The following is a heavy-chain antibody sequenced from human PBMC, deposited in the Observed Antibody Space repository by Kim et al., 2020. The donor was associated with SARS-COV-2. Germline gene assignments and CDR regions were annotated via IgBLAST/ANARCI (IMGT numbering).Heavy chain of an antibody. CDR1: GGTFSSYA. Sequence: SVKVSCKASGGTFSSYAISWVRQAPGQGLEWMGGIIPIFGTANYAQKFQGRVTITADESTSTAYMELSSLRSEDTAVYYCARVSDTAMVTASYYFDYWGQGTLVTVSS. CDR3: ARVSDTAMVTASYYFDY. D-gene: IGHD5-18*01. J-gene: IGHJ4*02. CDR2: IIPIFGTA. V-gene: IGHV1-69*13.